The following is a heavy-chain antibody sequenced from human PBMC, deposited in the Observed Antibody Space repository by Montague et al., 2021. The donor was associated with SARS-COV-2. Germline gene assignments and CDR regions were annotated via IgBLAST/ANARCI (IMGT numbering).Heavy chain of an antibody. J-gene: IGHJ4*02. Sequence: TLSLTCTVSGGSISSGGYYWSWIRQHPGKGLEWIGYIYYSRSTYYNPSLKSRVTISVDTSKNQFSLKLTSVTAADTAVYYCARVSHWGDFFDSWGQGGLVTVSS. V-gene: IGHV4-31*03. CDR2: IYYSRST. D-gene: IGHD7-27*01. CDR1: GGSISSGGYY. CDR3: ARVSHWGDFFDS.